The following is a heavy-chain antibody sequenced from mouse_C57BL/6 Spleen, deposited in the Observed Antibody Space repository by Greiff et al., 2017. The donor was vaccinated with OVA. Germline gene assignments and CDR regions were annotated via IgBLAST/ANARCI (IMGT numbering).Heavy chain of an antibody. J-gene: IGHJ1*03. Sequence: EVQLQQSGPELVKPGASVKISCKASGYTFTDYYMNWVKQSHGKSLEWIGDINPNNGGTSYNQKFKGKATLTVDKSSSTAYMELRSLTSEDSAVYYCAPHYGNYWYFDVWGTGTTVTVAS. CDR1: GYTFTDYY. D-gene: IGHD2-1*01. V-gene: IGHV1-26*01. CDR3: APHYGNYWYFDV. CDR2: INPNNGGT.